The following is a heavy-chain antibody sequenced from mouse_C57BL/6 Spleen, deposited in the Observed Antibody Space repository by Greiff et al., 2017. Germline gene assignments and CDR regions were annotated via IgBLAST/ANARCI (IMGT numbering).Heavy chain of an antibody. Sequence: VQLQQPGAELVKPGASVKLSCKASGYTFTSYWMHWVKQRPGQGLEWIGMIHPNSGSTNYNEKFKSKATLTVDKSSSTAYMQRSSLTSEDSAVYYCAKGVYYGYGFDYWGQGTTLTVSS. CDR3: AKGVYYGYGFDY. V-gene: IGHV1-64*01. J-gene: IGHJ2*01. CDR1: GYTFTSYW. CDR2: IHPNSGST. D-gene: IGHD2-2*01.